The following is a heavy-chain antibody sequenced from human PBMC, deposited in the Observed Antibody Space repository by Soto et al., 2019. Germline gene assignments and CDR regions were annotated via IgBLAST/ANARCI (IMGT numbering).Heavy chain of an antibody. CDR3: ARSGHTFAGVV. J-gene: IGHJ4*02. Sequence: SETLSLTCTFSGASMSEYYGSWIRQCPGKGLDHIGYLHYSGSATYNPSLKSRVTISMDTSKNQFSLKLTSVIAADTAIYYCARSGHTFAGVVWGQGILVTVSS. V-gene: IGHV4-59*01. CDR2: LHYSGSA. CDR1: GASMSEYY. D-gene: IGHD3-16*01.